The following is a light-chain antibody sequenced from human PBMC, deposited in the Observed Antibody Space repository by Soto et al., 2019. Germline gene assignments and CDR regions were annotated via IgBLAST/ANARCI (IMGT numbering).Light chain of an antibody. CDR1: SSDVGGYNY. CDR3: SSSTSSSTHV. J-gene: IGLJ1*01. Sequence: QSALTQPASVSGSTGQSITISCTGASSDVGGYNYVSWYQQHPGKAPKLMIYEVSNRPSGVSNRFSGSKSGNTASLTISGLQAEDESDYYCSSSTSSSTHVFGTGTKLTV. V-gene: IGLV2-14*01. CDR2: EVS.